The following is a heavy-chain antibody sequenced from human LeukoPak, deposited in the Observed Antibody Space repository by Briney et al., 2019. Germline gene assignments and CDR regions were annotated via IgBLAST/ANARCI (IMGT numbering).Heavy chain of an antibody. J-gene: IGHJ6*03. CDR1: GFTVSNNY. CDR3: ARELRIVDTTMLNYYYYYYMDV. CDR2: IYSGATT. Sequence: GGSLRLSCAASGFTVSNNYMNWVRQAPGKGLEWVSGIYSGATTYYADSVKGRFTISRDNSKNTLSFQMNSLRAEDTAVYYCARELRIVDTTMLNYYYYYYMDVWGKGTTVTVSS. V-gene: IGHV3-53*01. D-gene: IGHD5-18*01.